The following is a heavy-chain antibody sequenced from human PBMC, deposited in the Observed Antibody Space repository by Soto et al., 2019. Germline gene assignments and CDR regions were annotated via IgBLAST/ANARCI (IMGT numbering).Heavy chain of an antibody. CDR2: IGTAGDT. CDR3: ARDIKEEGPADYYYYYMDV. V-gene: IGHV3-13*01. D-gene: IGHD3-10*01. J-gene: IGHJ6*03. CDR1: GFTFSSYD. Sequence: PGGSLRLSCAASGFTFSSYDMHWVRQATGKGLEWVSAIGTAGDTYYPGSVKGRFTISRENAKNSLYLQMNSLRAGDTAVYYCARDIKEEGPADYYYYYMDVWGKGTTVTVSS.